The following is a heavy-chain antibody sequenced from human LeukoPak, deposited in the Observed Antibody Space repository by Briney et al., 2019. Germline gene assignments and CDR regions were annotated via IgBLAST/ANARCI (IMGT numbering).Heavy chain of an antibody. CDR1: GGSISSGDYY. CDR2: IYYSGIT. J-gene: IGHJ4*02. D-gene: IGHD5-12*01. Sequence: SETLSLTCTVSGGSISSGDYYWSWIRQPPGKGLEWIGYIYYSGITYYNPSLQSRVTISVDTSMKQFSLRLSSVTAADTAVYYCARDRSGYDHLDYWGQGTLVTVSS. CDR3: ARDRSGYDHLDY. V-gene: IGHV4-30-4*01.